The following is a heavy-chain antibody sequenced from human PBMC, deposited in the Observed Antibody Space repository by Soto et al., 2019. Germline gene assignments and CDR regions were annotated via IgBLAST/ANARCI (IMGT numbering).Heavy chain of an antibody. V-gene: IGHV3-7*01. CDR1: GFTFSSFW. CDR2: IKQDGSDK. Sequence: LRLSCAASGFTFSSFWMSWVRRAPGKGLEWVANIKQDGSDKNYVGSVKGRFTISRDNAKNSLYLQMNSLRVEDTAVYYCARDVSGKLGHDSWGQGTLVTVSS. D-gene: IGHD3-10*01. J-gene: IGHJ4*02. CDR3: ARDVSGKLGHDS.